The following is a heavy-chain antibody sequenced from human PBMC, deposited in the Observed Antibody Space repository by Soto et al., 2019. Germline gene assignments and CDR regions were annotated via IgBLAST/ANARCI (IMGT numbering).Heavy chain of an antibody. D-gene: IGHD6-19*01. CDR2: INHSGST. V-gene: IGHV4-34*01. CDR3: ARGRLAVRYYYGMDV. J-gene: IGHJ6*02. Sequence: QVQLQQWGAGLLKPSETLSLICAVYGGSFSGYYWTWIRQPPGKGLEWIGEINHSGSTNYNPSLKSRVTISVDTSKNQFSLTLSSVTAADTAVYYCARGRLAVRYYYGMDVWGQGTTVTVSS. CDR1: GGSFSGYY.